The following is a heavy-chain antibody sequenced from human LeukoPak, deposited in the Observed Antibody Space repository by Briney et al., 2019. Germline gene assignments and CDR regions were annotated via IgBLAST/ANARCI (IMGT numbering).Heavy chain of an antibody. J-gene: IGHJ3*01. CDR3: ARLKSRRIAAALHR. CDR1: GYSFTSYW. Sequence: GESLKISCKGSGYSFTSYWIGWVRQMPGKGLEWMGIIYPCDSDTRYSPSFQGQVTISADKSISTAYLQWSSLQASDTAMYYCARLKSRRIAAALHRWGQGTMVTVSS. V-gene: IGHV5-51*01. CDR2: IYPCDSDT. D-gene: IGHD6-13*01.